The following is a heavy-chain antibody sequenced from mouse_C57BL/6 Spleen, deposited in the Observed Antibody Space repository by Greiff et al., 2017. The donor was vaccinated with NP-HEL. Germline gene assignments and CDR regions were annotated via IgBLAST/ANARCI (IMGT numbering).Heavy chain of an antibody. CDR1: GFTFSDYY. V-gene: IGHV5-16*01. J-gene: IGHJ4*01. CDR3: ARDGGLQYAMDY. Sequence: EVQRVESEGGLVQPGSSMKLSCTASGFTFSDYYMAWVRQVPEKGLEWVANINYDGSSTYYLDSLKSRFIISRDNAKNILYLQMSSLKSEDTATYYCARDGGLQYAMDYWGQGTSVTVSS. D-gene: IGHD6-1*01. CDR2: INYDGSST.